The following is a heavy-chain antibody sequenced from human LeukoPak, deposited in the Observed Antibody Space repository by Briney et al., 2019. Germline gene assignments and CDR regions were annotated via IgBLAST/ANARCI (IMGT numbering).Heavy chain of an antibody. V-gene: IGHV4-34*01. Sequence: GSLRLSCAASGFTFSSYSMNWVRQPPGKGLEWIGEINHSGSTNYNPSLKSRVTISVDTSKNQFSLKLSSVTAVDTAVYYCARYRPHEYSSSFRRHAARYFALWGRGTLVTVSS. D-gene: IGHD6-6*01. CDR3: ARYRPHEYSSSFRRHAARYFAL. CDR2: INHSGST. J-gene: IGHJ2*01. CDR1: GFTFSSYS.